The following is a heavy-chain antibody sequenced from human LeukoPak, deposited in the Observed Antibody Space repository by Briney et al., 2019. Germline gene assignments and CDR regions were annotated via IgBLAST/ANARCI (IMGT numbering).Heavy chain of an antibody. V-gene: IGHV4-39*01. CDR1: GGSITSSSYY. D-gene: IGHD2-15*01. Sequence: SETLSLTCTVSGGSITSSSYYWGWIRQPPGKGLEWIGSAYYSGSPYCNPSITSRVIISGDTSKNQFSLKMPSVTAADTAMYYCASFGYCSGGSCYPPGYWGQGTLVIVSS. CDR2: AYYSGSP. J-gene: IGHJ4*02. CDR3: ASFGYCSGGSCYPPGY.